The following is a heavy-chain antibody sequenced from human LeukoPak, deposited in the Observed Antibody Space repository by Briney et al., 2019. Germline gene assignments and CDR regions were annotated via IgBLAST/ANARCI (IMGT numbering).Heavy chain of an antibody. V-gene: IGHV3-30*03. J-gene: IGHJ4*02. D-gene: IGHD3-10*01. CDR2: ISYDGSNK. Sequence: GGSLRLSCAASGFTFSSYGMHWVRQAPGKGLEWVAVISYDGSNKYYGDSVKGRFTISRDNAKNSLYLQMNSLRAEDTAVYYCARDSPMVRGVIDYWGQGTLVTVSS. CDR1: GFTFSSYG. CDR3: ARDSPMVRGVIDY.